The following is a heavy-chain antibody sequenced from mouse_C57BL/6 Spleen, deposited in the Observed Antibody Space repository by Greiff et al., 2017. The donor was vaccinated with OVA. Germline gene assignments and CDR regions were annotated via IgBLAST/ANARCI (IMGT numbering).Heavy chain of an antibody. CDR1: GYTFTSYW. CDR3: ARGYGNYRDYFDY. Sequence: VQLQQPGAELVRPGTSVKLSCKASGYTFTSYWMPWVKQRPGQGLEWIGVIDPSDSYTNYNQKFKGKATLTVDTSSSTAYMQLSSLTSADSAVYYCARGYGNYRDYFDYWGQGTTLTFSS. V-gene: IGHV1-59*01. CDR2: IDPSDSYT. D-gene: IGHD2-10*02. J-gene: IGHJ2*01.